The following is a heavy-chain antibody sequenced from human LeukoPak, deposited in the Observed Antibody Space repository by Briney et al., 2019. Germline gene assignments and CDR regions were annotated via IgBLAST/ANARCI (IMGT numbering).Heavy chain of an antibody. D-gene: IGHD1-7*01. Sequence: GGSLRLSCAASGLXFSSYRINWVRQAPGKGLEWVSSISSSGNYIYYADSVKGRFTISRDNAKNTLYLQMSSLRVEDTAVYYCARVTSLTGTIFDSWGQGTLVTVSS. CDR2: ISSSGNYI. CDR3: ARVTSLTGTIFDS. V-gene: IGHV3-21*01. J-gene: IGHJ4*02. CDR1: GLXFSSYR.